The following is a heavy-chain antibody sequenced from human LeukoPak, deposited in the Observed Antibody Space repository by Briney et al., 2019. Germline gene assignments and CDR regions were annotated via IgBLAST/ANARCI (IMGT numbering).Heavy chain of an antibody. D-gene: IGHD2-2*01. V-gene: IGHV1-46*01. CDR2: IHPSGGNT. CDR3: ARDCSSTRCQGPVFDN. Sequence: ASVKVSFKASGYTFTSNYMHWVRQAPGQGFERMGIIHPSGGNTNYAQKFQGRVAMTRDTSTNTVNMELSSLRSEDTAIYYCARDCSSTRCQGPVFDNWGQGTLVTVSS. J-gene: IGHJ4*02. CDR1: GYTFTSNY.